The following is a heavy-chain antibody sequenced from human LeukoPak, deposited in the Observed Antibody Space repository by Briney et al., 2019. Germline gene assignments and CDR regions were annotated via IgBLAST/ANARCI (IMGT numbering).Heavy chain of an antibody. D-gene: IGHD3-22*01. J-gene: IGHJ4*02. CDR1: GYTFTGYY. V-gene: IGHV1-2*02. CDR3: ARDYYDSGGYEDY. CDR2: INPNSGGT. Sequence: ASVKVSCKASGYTFTGYYMHWVRQAPGQGLEWMGWINPNSGGTNYAQKFQGRVTMTRDTSISTAYMELSRLRSDDTAVYYCARDYYDSGGYEDYGGQGTLVTVS.